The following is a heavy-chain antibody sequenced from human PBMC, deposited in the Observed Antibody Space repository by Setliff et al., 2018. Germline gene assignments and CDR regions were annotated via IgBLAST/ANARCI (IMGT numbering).Heavy chain of an antibody. V-gene: IGHV1-69*13. CDR3: ARHSGRYYVPGTFDS. Sequence: ASVKVSCKASGGSFSSNQFILVRQAPGQGLELMGGIIPAFTTANYAPKFNDRLRITADESTSTAYMELSSLRSDDTAIYFCARHSGRYYVPGTFDSWGQGTLVTVSS. D-gene: IGHD3-22*01. CDR2: IIPAFTTA. J-gene: IGHJ4*02. CDR1: GGSFSSNQ.